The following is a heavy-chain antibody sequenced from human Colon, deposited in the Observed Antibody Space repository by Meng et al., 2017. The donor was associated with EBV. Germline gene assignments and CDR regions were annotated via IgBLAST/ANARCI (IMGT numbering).Heavy chain of an antibody. CDR2: ISTNTGNP. D-gene: IGHD6-19*01. CDR1: GYTFTRYP. V-gene: IGHV7-4-1*02. Sequence: QVLLGQSGASLKKPGASVKVSCKASGYTFTRYPMNWGRQAPGQGLEWMGWISTNTGNPTYAQGFTGRFVFSVDTSVSTAYLQISSLKAEDTAVYYCGTLKYTSGFYGPAYWGQGALVTVSS. CDR3: GTLKYTSGFYGPAY. J-gene: IGHJ4*02.